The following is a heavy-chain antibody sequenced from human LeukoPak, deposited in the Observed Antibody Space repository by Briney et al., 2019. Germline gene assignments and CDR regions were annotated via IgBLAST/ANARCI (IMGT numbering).Heavy chain of an antibody. Sequence: ASVKVSCKASGYTFTNYAMNWVRQAPGQGLEWMGWISAYNGNTNYAQKLQGRVTMTTDTSTSTAYMELRSLRSDDTAVYYCARDPREVVVITGEYFQHWGQGTLVTVSS. D-gene: IGHD3-22*01. CDR2: ISAYNGNT. V-gene: IGHV1-18*01. CDR3: ARDPREVVVITGEYFQH. J-gene: IGHJ1*01. CDR1: GYTFTNYA.